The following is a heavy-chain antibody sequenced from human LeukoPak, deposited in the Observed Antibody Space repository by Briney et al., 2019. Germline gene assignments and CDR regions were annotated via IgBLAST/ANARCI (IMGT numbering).Heavy chain of an antibody. CDR1: GGSISSSSYY. Sequence: SETLSLTCTVSGGSISSSSYYWSWIRQPPGKGLEWLGEINHSGSTNYNPYHKSRVTISVDTSKNQFSLKLSSETAADTAVYYCARRSKIAVAGTHYFDYWGQGTLVTVSS. D-gene: IGHD6-19*01. CDR3: ARRSKIAVAGTHYFDY. V-gene: IGHV4-39*07. J-gene: IGHJ4*02. CDR2: INHSGST.